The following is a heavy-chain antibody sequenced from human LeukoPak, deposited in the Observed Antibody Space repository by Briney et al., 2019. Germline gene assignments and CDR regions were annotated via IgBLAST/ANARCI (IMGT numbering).Heavy chain of an antibody. Sequence: GESLKISCKASGYTFTSYDINWVRQATGQGLEWMGWMNPNSGNTGYAQKFQGRVTMTRNTSISTAYMELSSLRSEDTAVYYCARARGYYYDSSTDSGDWGQGTMVTVSS. J-gene: IGHJ3*01. CDR3: ARARGYYYDSSTDSGD. CDR1: GYTFTSYD. D-gene: IGHD3-22*01. V-gene: IGHV1-8*01. CDR2: MNPNSGNT.